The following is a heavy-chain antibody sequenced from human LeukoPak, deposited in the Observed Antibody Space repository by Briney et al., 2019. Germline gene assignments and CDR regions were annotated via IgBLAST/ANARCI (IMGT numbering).Heavy chain of an antibody. J-gene: IGHJ4*02. D-gene: IGHD3-22*01. CDR3: ARDLRYDSSGWAFDY. CDR2: IYYSGST. CDR1: GGSFSSYY. V-gene: IGHV4-59*01. Sequence: SETLSLTCAVYGGSFSSYYWSWIRQPPGKGLEWIGYIYYSGSTNYNPSLKSRVTISVDTSKNQFSLKLSSVTAADTAVYYCARDLRYDSSGWAFDYWGQGTLVTVSS.